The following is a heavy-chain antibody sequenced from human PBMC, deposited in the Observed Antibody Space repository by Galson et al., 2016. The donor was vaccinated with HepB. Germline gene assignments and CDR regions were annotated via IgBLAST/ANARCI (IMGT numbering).Heavy chain of an antibody. V-gene: IGHV3-23*01. CDR2: ISGSGGSI. D-gene: IGHD3-10*01. CDR3: ARDEDDPSYTIDF. J-gene: IGHJ4*02. Sequence: SLRLSCAASGSPFSTYGMSWVRQAPGKGLEWVSGISGSGGSIYSAASVKGRFTIARDNSENTLYLQMHSLRAEDTAVYYCARDEDDPSYTIDFWGQGTLVSVSS. CDR1: GSPFSTYG.